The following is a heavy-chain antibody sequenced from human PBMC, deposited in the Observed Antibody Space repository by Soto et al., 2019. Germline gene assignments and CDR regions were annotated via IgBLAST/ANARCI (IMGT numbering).Heavy chain of an antibody. Sequence: QVPLVQSGAEVKKPGSSVTVSCKASGGTFSSYAIHWVRQAPGQGLEWMGGIIPMYGPAKYAQRFQGRDTITADESTTTVNMELTSLTSQDTAVYYCARVTSMVRGVIDNWFKPWGHGTLVTVSS. V-gene: IGHV1-69*01. J-gene: IGHJ5*02. D-gene: IGHD3-10*01. CDR3: ARVTSMVRGVIDNWFKP. CDR1: GGTFSSYA. CDR2: IIPMYGPA.